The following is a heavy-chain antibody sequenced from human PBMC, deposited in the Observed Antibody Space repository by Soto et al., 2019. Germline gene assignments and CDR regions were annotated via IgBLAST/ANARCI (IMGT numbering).Heavy chain of an antibody. J-gene: IGHJ2*01. CDR3: ARDRTLIAVAGTGNSWYWYFDL. V-gene: IGHV1-69*01. CDR2: IIPIFGTA. D-gene: IGHD6-19*01. CDR1: GGTFSSYA. Sequence: QVQLVQSGAEVKKPGSSVKDSCKASGGTFSSYAISWVRQAPGQGLEWMGGIIPIFGTANYAQKFQGRVTITADESTSTAYMELSSLRSEDTAVYYCARDRTLIAVAGTGNSWYWYFDLWGRGTLVTVSS.